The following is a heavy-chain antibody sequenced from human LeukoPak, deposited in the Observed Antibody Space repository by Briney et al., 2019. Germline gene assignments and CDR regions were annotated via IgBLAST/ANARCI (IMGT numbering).Heavy chain of an antibody. J-gene: IGHJ3*02. Sequence: NSSETLSLNCTVSGGSISSYYWNWIRQPPGKGLEWIGYIYYSGSTNYNPSLKSRVTISVDTSKNQFSLKLSSVTAADTAVYHCAGRLWRRDGYNLSAFDIWGQGTMVTVSS. CDR3: AGRLWRRDGYNLSAFDI. D-gene: IGHD5-24*01. CDR1: GGSISSYY. CDR2: IYYSGST. V-gene: IGHV4-59*01.